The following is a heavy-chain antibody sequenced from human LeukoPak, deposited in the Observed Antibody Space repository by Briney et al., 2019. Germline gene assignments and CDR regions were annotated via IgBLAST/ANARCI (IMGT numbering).Heavy chain of an antibody. CDR2: ISGSGGST. Sequence: AGGSLRLSCAASGFTYSSYAMSWVRQAPGKGLEWVSAISGSGGSTYYADSVKGRFTISRDNSKNTLYLQMNSLRAEDTAVYYCAKDRQQWLVPDWFDPWGQGTLVTVSS. D-gene: IGHD6-19*01. V-gene: IGHV3-23*01. J-gene: IGHJ5*02. CDR3: AKDRQQWLVPDWFDP. CDR1: GFTYSSYA.